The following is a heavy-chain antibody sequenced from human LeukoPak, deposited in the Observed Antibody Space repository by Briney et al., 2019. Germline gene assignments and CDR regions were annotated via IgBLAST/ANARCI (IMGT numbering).Heavy chain of an antibody. J-gene: IGHJ4*02. CDR1: AGCVTSSGYY. Sequence: SETLSLTCTVSAGCVTSSGYYWAWIRQPPGKGLEWIGTVHYAGEVFYNPSLKSRVAIFIDTSRNQFSLTLISVTAADTAVYYCARQPTGIYQWTFDFWGQGTLATVSS. CDR2: VHYAGEV. CDR3: ARQPTGIYQWTFDF. D-gene: IGHD1-1*01. V-gene: IGHV4-39*01.